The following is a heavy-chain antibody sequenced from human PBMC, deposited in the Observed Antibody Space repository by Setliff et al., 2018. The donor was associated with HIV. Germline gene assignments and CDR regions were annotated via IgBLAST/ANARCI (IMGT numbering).Heavy chain of an antibody. J-gene: IGHJ4*02. CDR1: GFIFSNYG. CDR3: AKGHSGGYSHFDY. Sequence: LRLSCAASGFIFSNYGMHWVRQAPGKGLEWVAFIHYDGTSKYYADSVKGRFTISGDNSKRMVFLQMNSLRAEDTAIYYCAKGHSGGYSHFDYWGQGTLVTVSS. CDR2: IHYDGTSK. V-gene: IGHV3-30*02. D-gene: IGHD1-26*01.